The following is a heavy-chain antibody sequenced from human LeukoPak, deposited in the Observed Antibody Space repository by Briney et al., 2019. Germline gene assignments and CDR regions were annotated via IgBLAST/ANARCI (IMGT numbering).Heavy chain of an antibody. V-gene: IGHV1-2*02. Sequence: ASVKVSCKASRCTFTGYYMHWVRQAPGQGLEWMGWINPNSGGTNYAQKFQGRVTMTRDTSISTAYMELSRLRSDDTAMYYCARGRITMVRGVNYWGQGTLVTVS. J-gene: IGHJ4*02. CDR1: RCTFTGYY. D-gene: IGHD3-10*01. CDR3: ARGRITMVRGVNY. CDR2: INPNSGGT.